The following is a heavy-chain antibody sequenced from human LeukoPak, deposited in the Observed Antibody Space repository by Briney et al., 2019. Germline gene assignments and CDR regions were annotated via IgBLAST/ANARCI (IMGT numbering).Heavy chain of an antibody. V-gene: IGHV4-59*01. D-gene: IGHD6-13*01. J-gene: IGHJ4*02. CDR3: ARDSGYSSPTYYFDY. Sequence: SETLSLTCTVSGGSISSYYWSWIRQPPGKGLEWIGYICYSGSTNYNPSLKSRVTISVDTSKNQFSLKLSSVTAADTAVYYCARDSGYSSPTYYFDYWGQGTLVTVSS. CDR1: GGSISSYY. CDR2: ICYSGST.